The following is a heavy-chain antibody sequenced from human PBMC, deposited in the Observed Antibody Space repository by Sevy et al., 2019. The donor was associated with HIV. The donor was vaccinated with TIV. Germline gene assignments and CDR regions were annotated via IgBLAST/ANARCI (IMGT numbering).Heavy chain of an antibody. D-gene: IGHD1-1*01. V-gene: IGHV3-49*04. J-gene: IGHJ6*03. CDR1: GFTFGDYA. Sequence: GESLKISCTGSGFTFGDYAMSWVRQAPGKGLEWVGFIRSTIYGATTAYAASVEGRVGISRDDSGSTVYLQLNNLRTDDSAVYYCTREEREMIPYYYYYTDVWGKGTTVTVSS. CDR3: TREEREMIPYYYYYTDV. CDR2: IRSTIYGATT.